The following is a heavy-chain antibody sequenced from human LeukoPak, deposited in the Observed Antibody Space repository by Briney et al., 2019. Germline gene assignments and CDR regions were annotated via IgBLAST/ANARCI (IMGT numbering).Heavy chain of an antibody. CDR2: IYYSGST. D-gene: IGHD5-24*01. V-gene: IGHV4-59*01. CDR1: GGSISSYY. Sequence: SETLSLTCTVSGGSISSYYWCWIRQPPGKGVEWVGYIYYSGSTNYNPSLKSRVTISVDTSKNQFSLKLSSVTAADTAVYYCARVGDGYNSIRGFDYWGQGTLVTVSS. CDR3: ARVGDGYNSIRGFDY. J-gene: IGHJ4*02.